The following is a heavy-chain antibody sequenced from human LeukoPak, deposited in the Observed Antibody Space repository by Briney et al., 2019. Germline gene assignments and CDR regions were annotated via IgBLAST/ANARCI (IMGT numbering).Heavy chain of an antibody. Sequence: EASVKVSCKASGYTFTGNGITCVRQAPGQGLEWMGWINAYNGNTVYAQMFEGRVTLITDTSTTTAYMELTNLRSDDTAIYYCARAGYCSGAACYAEGVDYWGQGTLVTVSS. CDR1: GYTFTGNG. CDR3: ARAGYCSGAACYAEGVDY. D-gene: IGHD2-2*01. CDR2: INAYNGNT. V-gene: IGHV1-18*01. J-gene: IGHJ4*02.